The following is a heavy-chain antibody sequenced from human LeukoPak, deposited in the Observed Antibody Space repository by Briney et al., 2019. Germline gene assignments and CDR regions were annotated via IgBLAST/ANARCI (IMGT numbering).Heavy chain of an antibody. J-gene: IGHJ3*02. D-gene: IGHD3-9*01. CDR3: ASTISREHAFDI. V-gene: IGHV4-61*08. CDR2: IYYSGST. Sequence: SQTLSLTCTVSSASISSGGYYWSWIRQPPGKGLESIGYIYYSGSTNYNPSLKSRVTISVDRSKNQFSLKLSSVTAADTAVYYCASTISREHAFDIWGQGTMVTVSS. CDR1: SASISSGGYY.